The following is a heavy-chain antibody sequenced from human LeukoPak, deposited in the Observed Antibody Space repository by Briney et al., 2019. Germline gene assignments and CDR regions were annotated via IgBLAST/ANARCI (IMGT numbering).Heavy chain of an antibody. CDR2: INNIASHI. D-gene: IGHD2/OR15-2a*01. J-gene: IGHJ4*02. Sequence: WGSLRLSCAASGFTFSNSAMNWVRQAPGKGLEWVSSINNIASHIYYVDSVRGRFTISRDNAKNSVSLQMNNLRAEDTAVYYCTRDATQYLRYGYFDSWGQGILVTVSS. V-gene: IGHV3-21*01. CDR3: TRDATQYLRYGYFDS. CDR1: GFTFSNSA.